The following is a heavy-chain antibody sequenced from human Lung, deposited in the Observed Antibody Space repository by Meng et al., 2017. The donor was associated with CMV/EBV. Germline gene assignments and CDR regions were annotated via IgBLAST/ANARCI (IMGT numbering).Heavy chain of an antibody. CDR1: GGSISSSSYY. Sequence: SXTXSLXCTVSGGSISSSSYYWGWIRQPPGKGLEWIGSIYYSGSTYYNPSLKSRVTISVDTSKNQFSLKLSSVTAADTAVYYCARLTIFGGVRYRGQGTLVNGAS. V-gene: IGHV4-39*01. CDR3: ARLTIFGGVRY. J-gene: IGHJ4*02. CDR2: IYYSGST. D-gene: IGHD3-3*01.